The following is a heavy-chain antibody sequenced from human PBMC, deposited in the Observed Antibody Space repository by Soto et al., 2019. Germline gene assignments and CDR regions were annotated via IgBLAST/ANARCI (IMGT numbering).Heavy chain of an antibody. J-gene: IGHJ4*02. CDR2: IYNDFTYS. V-gene: IGHV3-23*03. CDR1: GFLLKMYL. D-gene: IGHD2-21*01. CDR3: AKDAVYTDGLWIMDH. Sequence: RLSCAASGFLLKMYLMQWVRQIPGKVLVLISRIYNDFTYSDYADSVKGRFTISRDNSKNTVYLQMTDLRADDTAVYYCAKDAVYTDGLWIMDHWGKGTQVTVSS.